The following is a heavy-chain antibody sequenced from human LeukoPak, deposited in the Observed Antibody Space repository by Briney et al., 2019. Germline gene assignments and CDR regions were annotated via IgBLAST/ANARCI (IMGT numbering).Heavy chain of an antibody. CDR3: ASLFSQAVAVTD. Sequence: GGSLRLSCAASGFTFSTYTMNWVRQAPGKGLEWVSSITSSSNYIYYADSVKGRFTISRDNAKNSLYLQMNSLRADDTAVYYCASLFSQAVAVTDWGQGTLVTVSS. V-gene: IGHV3-21*04. CDR1: GFTFSTYT. CDR2: ITSSSNYI. J-gene: IGHJ4*02. D-gene: IGHD6-19*01.